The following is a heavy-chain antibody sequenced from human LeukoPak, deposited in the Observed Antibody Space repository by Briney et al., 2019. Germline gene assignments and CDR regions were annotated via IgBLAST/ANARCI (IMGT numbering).Heavy chain of an antibody. Sequence: GGSLRLSCAASGFTFSPYPMKWVRHAPGKGLEWVSYVSAGSDTIHYADSVKGRFTLSRDNAKNSLYPQMNSLREEETAVYYCARDLGRDRYFDSWGQGTLVTVSS. CDR2: VSAGSDTI. D-gene: IGHD5-24*01. V-gene: IGHV3-48*02. CDR3: ARDLGRDRYFDS. J-gene: IGHJ4*02. CDR1: GFTFSPYP.